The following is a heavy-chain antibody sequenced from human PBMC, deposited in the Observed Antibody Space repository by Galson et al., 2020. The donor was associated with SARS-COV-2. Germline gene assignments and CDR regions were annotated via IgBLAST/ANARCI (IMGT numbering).Heavy chain of an antibody. Sequence: GGSLRLSCEASRFTYSIFPMSWVRQAPGRGLEWVSHVSGSGGTTYYADSVKGRFTISRDNSNNTLYLQMNSLRADDTAVYYCAKEVGAVAGLDYWGQGTPVAVSS. CDR2: VSGSGGTT. V-gene: IGHV3-23*01. CDR1: RFTYSIFP. CDR3: AKEVGAVAGLDY. D-gene: IGHD6-13*01. J-gene: IGHJ4*02.